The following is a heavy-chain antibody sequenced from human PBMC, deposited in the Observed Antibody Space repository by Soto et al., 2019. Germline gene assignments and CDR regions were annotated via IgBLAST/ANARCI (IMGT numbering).Heavy chain of an antibody. J-gene: IGHJ4*02. CDR3: VRLGYCGVGSCGPIDF. CDR1: GVSISSVGYY. V-gene: IGHV4-31*03. CDR2: ISYSGSA. D-gene: IGHD2-15*01. Sequence: QVHLQESGPGLVKPSQTLSLSFTVSGVSISSVGYYWSWIRQHPEKVLEWIGHISYSGSAYYNPYLKRRLSISDDTSQNQFSLKLTSVTAADTAVYYCVRLGYCGVGSCGPIDFWGPGIPLTVSS.